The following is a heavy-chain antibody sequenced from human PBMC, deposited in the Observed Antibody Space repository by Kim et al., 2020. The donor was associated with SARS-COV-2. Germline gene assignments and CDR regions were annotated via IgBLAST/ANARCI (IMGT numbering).Heavy chain of an antibody. CDR2: IYYSGST. V-gene: IGHV4-59*01. D-gene: IGHD6-13*01. CDR3: ARGGVAAGANWFDP. CDR1: GGSISSYY. Sequence: SETLSLTCTVSGGSISSYYWSWIRQPPGKGLEWIGYIYYSGSTNYNPSLKSRVTISVDTSKNQFSLKLSSVTAADTAVYYCARGGVAAGANWFDPWRQGTLVTVSS. J-gene: IGHJ5*02.